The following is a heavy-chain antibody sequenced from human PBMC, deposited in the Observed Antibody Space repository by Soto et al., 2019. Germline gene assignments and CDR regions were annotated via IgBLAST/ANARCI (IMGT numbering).Heavy chain of an antibody. J-gene: IGHJ5*02. CDR1: GGSFSGYY. V-gene: IGHV4-34*01. CDR3: ARGPPYYDFWSGYSGNWFDP. D-gene: IGHD3-3*01. CDR2: LNHSGST. Sequence: QVQLQQWGAGLLKPSETLSLTCAVYGGSFSGYYWSWIRQPPGKGLEWIGELNHSGSTNYNPSLKSRVTISVDTSKNQFSLKLSSVTAADTAVYYCARGPPYYDFWSGYSGNWFDPWGQGTLVTVSS.